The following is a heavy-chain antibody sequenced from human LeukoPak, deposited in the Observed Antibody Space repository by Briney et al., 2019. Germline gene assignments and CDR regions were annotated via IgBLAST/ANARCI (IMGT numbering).Heavy chain of an antibody. D-gene: IGHD2-2*01. CDR2: IFYSGGT. V-gene: IGHV4-59*12. CDR1: GDSISNYY. Sequence: SETLSLTCTVSGDSISNYYWNWIRQAPGKGLEWIGYIFYSGGTNYNSSLKSRATISVDRSKNQFSLRLSSVTAAGTAVYYCARAKEGTSLVLSFKYHYYFLDVWGIGTTVTVSS. J-gene: IGHJ6*04. CDR3: ARAKEGTSLVLSFKYHYYFLDV.